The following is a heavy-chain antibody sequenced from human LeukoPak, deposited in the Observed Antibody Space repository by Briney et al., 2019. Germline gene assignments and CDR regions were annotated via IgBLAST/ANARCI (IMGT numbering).Heavy chain of an antibody. CDR1: GFSISHYY. V-gene: IGHV3-66*01. J-gene: IGHJ4*02. CDR3: ARGQAYCGADCYSD. Sequence: GGSLRLSCAASGFSISHYYMTWVRQTPGKGLDWVSVIYTGGGTNYGDSVKGRFTISRDNSKNTLYLQMNSLRADDTAIYYCARGQAYCGADCYSDWGQGTQVTVSS. D-gene: IGHD2-21*02. CDR2: IYTGGGT.